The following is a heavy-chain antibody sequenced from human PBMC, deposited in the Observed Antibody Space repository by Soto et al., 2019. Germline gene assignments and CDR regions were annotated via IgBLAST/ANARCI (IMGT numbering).Heavy chain of an antibody. D-gene: IGHD1-26*01. Sequence: SETLSLTCTVSGGSISSYYWSWIRQPPGKGLEWIGYIYYSGSTNYNPSLKSRVTISVDTSKNQFSLKLSSVTAADTAVYYCARGGGELRSYWFDPWGQGTLGTVSS. V-gene: IGHV4-59*01. CDR2: IYYSGST. CDR1: GGSISSYY. J-gene: IGHJ5*02. CDR3: ARGGGELRSYWFDP.